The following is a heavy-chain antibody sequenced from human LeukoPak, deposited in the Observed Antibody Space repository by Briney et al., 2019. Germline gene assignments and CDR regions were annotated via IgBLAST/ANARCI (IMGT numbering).Heavy chain of an antibody. D-gene: IGHD3-22*01. CDR2: IYPGDSDT. CDR1: GYSFTSYW. J-gene: IGHJ4*02. Sequence: GESLKISCKGSGYSFTSYWIGWVRQMPGKGLEWMGIIYPGDSDTRYSQSFQGQVTISADKSISTAYLQWSSLKASDTAMYYCARQKYYYDSSGFGPNDLFDYWGQGTLVTVSS. V-gene: IGHV5-51*01. CDR3: ARQKYYYDSSGFGPNDLFDY.